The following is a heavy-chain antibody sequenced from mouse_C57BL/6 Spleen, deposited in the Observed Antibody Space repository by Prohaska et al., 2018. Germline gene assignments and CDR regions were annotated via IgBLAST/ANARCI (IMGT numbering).Heavy chain of an antibody. CDR1: GFTFSSYG. CDR3: ARSTMLDY. D-gene: IGHD2-1*01. Sequence: EVQLVESGGDLVKPVGSLKLSCAASGFTFSSYGMSWVRQTPAKRLEWVATISSGGSYTYYPDSVKGRFTISRDKAKNTLYLQMSSLKSEDTAMYYCARSTMLDYWGQGTSVTVSS. V-gene: IGHV5-6*01. J-gene: IGHJ4*01. CDR2: ISSGGSYT.